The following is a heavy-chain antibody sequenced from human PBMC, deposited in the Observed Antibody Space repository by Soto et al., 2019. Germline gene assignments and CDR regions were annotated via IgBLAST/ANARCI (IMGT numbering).Heavy chain of an antibody. CDR1: GGSISSGGYY. Sequence: NPSETLSLTCTVSGGSISSGGYYWSWIRQHPGKGLEWIGYIYYSGSTYYNPSLKSRVTISVDTSKNQFSLKLSSVTAADTAVYYCARVTLEMATRGALDYWGQGTLVTVSS. D-gene: IGHD5-12*01. J-gene: IGHJ4*02. V-gene: IGHV4-31*03. CDR2: IYYSGST. CDR3: ARVTLEMATRGALDY.